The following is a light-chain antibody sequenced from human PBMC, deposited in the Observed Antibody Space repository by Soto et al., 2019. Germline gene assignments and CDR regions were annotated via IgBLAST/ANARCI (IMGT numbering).Light chain of an antibody. V-gene: IGKV3-15*01. Sequence: ETVMTQSPDILSVSPGEGATLSCRASQSVGSNLAWYQQKPGQAPRLLIYGASTRATGISARFSGSGSGTEFTLTISSLQSEDFGVYYCQQYNNWWTFGQGTKVDIK. J-gene: IGKJ1*01. CDR2: GAS. CDR3: QQYNNWWT. CDR1: QSVGSN.